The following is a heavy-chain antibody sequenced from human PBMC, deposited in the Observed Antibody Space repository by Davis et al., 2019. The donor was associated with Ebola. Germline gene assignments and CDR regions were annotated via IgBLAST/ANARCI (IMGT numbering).Heavy chain of an antibody. CDR2: YYYTGTT. V-gene: IGHV4-30-4*07. D-gene: IGHD3-16*01. CDR1: GAFVSSGGYS. CDR3: ARDHLIITFGGLYYYHGMDV. J-gene: IGHJ6*04. Sequence: MPSETLSLTCAVSGAFVSSGGYSWIWIRQPPGKGLEWIGYYYYTGTTYYSPSLRSRVTISVDTSKNQFSLKLSSVTDADTAVYYCARDHLIITFGGLYYYHGMDVWGKGTTVTVSS.